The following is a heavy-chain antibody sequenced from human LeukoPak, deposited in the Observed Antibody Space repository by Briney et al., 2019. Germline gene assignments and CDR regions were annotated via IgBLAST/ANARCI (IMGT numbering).Heavy chain of an antibody. D-gene: IGHD4-23*01. V-gene: IGHV1-69*05. CDR3: ARDDRLWGGNPNMDV. J-gene: IGHJ6*03. CDR2: IIPIFGPA. Sequence: SVKVSCEASGGTFSSYAISWVRQAPGQGLEWMGRIIPIFGPANYPQNFQGRVTISTDKSTTTVYMELSSLRFDGTAVYYCARDDRLWGGNPNMDVWGKGTTVTVS. CDR1: GGTFSSYA.